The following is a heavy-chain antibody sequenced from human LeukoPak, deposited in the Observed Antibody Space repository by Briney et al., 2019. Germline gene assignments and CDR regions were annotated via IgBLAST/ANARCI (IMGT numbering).Heavy chain of an antibody. CDR2: IYPGDSDT. D-gene: IGHD7-27*01. J-gene: IGHJ2*01. V-gene: IGHV5-51*01. CDR3: ARRDWGSYWYFDL. CDR1: GYSFTSYW. Sequence: GESLKISCKGSGYSFTSYWIAWVRQMPGKGLEWMGIIYPGDSDTRYSPSLQGQVTISADKSISTAYLQWSSLKAPDNAMYYCARRDWGSYWYFDLWGRGTLVTVSS.